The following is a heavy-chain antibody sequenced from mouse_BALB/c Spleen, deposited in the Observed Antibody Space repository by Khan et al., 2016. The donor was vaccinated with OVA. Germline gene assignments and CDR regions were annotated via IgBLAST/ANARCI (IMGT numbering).Heavy chain of an antibody. J-gene: IGHJ3*01. CDR2: INPSDGDT. CDR3: TRSGYGTFAD. D-gene: IGHD2-1*01. V-gene: IGHV1S81*02. Sequence: QVQLQQSGAELVKPGASVKLSCKASGYTFTSYYMYWVKQRPGQGLEWIGEINPSDGDTNFNEKFKSKATLTVDKSSSTVYMQLSSLTSEDSAVYYCTRSGYGTFADWGQGTLVTVSA. CDR1: GYTFTSYY.